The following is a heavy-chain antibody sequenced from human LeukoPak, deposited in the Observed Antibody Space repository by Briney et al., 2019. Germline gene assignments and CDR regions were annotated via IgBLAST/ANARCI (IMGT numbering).Heavy chain of an antibody. D-gene: IGHD3-3*01. Sequence: GGSLRLSCAASGFTFSTYSMTWVRQAPGKGLEWVSSIPGNSRYIYYADSVKGRFTISRDNAKNSLFLQMSSLTAEDTAVYYCARGGAFGVDRNDYWGQGTLVTVSS. J-gene: IGHJ4*02. CDR2: IPGNSRYI. CDR1: GFTFSTYS. CDR3: ARGGAFGVDRNDY. V-gene: IGHV3-21*06.